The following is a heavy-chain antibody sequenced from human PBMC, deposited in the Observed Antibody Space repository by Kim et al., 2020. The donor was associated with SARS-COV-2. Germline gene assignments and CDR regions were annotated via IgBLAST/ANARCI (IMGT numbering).Heavy chain of an antibody. V-gene: IGHV3-30-3*01. D-gene: IGHD3-3*01. CDR3: ARDQNSVLRFLEWLGFD. CDR2: ISYDGSNK. CDR1: GFTFSSYA. Sequence: GGSLRLSCAASGFTFSSYAMHWVRQAPGKGLEWVAVISYDGSNKYYADSVKGRFTISRDNSKNTLYLQMNSLRAEDTAVYYCARDQNSVLRFLEWLGFD. J-gene: IGHJ4*01.